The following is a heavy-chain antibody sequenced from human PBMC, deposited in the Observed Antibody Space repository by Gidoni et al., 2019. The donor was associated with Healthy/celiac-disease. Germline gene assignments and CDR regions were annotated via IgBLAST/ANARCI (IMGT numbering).Heavy chain of an antibody. V-gene: IGHV5-51*01. J-gene: IGHJ4*02. CDR3: ARLGYDSSGYYYSFDY. CDR1: GYSFTSYW. CDR2: IYPGDSDT. D-gene: IGHD3-22*01. Sequence: EVQLVQSGAEVKQPGESLKISCKGSGYSFTSYWIGWVRQMPGKGLEWMGIIYPGDSDTRYSPSFQGQVTISADKSISTAYLQWSSLKASDTAMYYCARLGYDSSGYYYSFDYWGQGTLVTVSS.